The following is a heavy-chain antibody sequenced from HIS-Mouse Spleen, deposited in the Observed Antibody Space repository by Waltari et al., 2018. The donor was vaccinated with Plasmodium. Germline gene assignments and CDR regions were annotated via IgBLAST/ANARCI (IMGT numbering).Heavy chain of an antibody. J-gene: IGHJ4*02. D-gene: IGHD1-26*01. Sequence: QLQLQESGPGLVKPSETLSLTCPVSGRSISIRIYYWGWLRQPPGKGLEWIGSIYYSGSTYYNPSLKSRVTISVDTSKNQFSLKLSSVTAADTAVYYCARRGGSYYYFDYWGQGTLVTVSS. CDR1: GRSISIRIYY. CDR3: ARRGGSYYYFDY. V-gene: IGHV4-39*01. CDR2: IYYSGST.